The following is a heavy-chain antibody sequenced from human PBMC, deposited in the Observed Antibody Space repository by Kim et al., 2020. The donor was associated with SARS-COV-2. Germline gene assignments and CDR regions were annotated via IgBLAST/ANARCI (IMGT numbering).Heavy chain of an antibody. V-gene: IGHV3-66*01. CDR3: ARDSPGIAAAGRIT. CDR2: IYSGGST. D-gene: IGHD6-13*01. Sequence: GVSLRLSCAASGFTVSSYYMSWVRQAPGKGLEWVSVIYSGGSTYYADSVKGRFTISRDNSKNTLYLQMNSLRAEDTAVYYCARDSPGIAAAGRITWGQGTLVTVPS. J-gene: IGHJ4*02. CDR1: GFTVSSYY.